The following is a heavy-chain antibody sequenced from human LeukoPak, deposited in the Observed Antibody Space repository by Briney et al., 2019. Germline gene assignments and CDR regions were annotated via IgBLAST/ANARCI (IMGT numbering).Heavy chain of an antibody. V-gene: IGHV3-30*01. CDR3: ARGYYIDA. CDR1: GFTFRTYP. J-gene: IGHJ6*03. Sequence: GRSLRLSCAASGFTFRTYPMHWVRQAPGKGLEWVAVISYDGSTKYYADSVKGRFTISRDNSKNTLSLQMNSLRVEDTAVYYCARGYYIDAWGKGTTVPVSS. CDR2: ISYDGSTK.